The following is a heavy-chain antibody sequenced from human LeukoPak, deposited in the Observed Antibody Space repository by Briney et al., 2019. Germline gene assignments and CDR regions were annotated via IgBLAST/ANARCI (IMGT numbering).Heavy chain of an antibody. CDR2: IYTSGIA. V-gene: IGHV4-4*07. J-gene: IGHJ4*02. CDR3: ARADYGRPPDC. Sequence: SETLSLTCAVSGGSISSYFWTWIRQPAGKGLEWIGRIYTSGIANYNPSLKSRVTMSIDTSKNQFSLKLSSVTAADTAVYYCARADYGRPPDCWGQGTLVTVSS. D-gene: IGHD4-17*01. CDR1: GGSISSYF.